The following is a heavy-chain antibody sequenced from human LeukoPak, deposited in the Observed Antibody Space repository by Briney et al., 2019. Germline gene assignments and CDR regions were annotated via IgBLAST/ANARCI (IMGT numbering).Heavy chain of an antibody. Sequence: ASVKVSCKASGGTFSSYAISWVRQAPGQGLEWMGRIIPILGIANYAQKFQGRVTITADKPTSTAYMELSSLRSEDTAVYYCAREKGIDNWFDPWGQGTLVTVSS. CDR1: GGTFSSYA. V-gene: IGHV1-69*04. CDR2: IIPILGIA. D-gene: IGHD6-13*01. J-gene: IGHJ5*02. CDR3: AREKGIDNWFDP.